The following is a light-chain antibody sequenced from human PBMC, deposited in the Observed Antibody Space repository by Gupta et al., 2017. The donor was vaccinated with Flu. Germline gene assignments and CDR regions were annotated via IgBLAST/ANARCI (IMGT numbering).Light chain of an antibody. J-gene: IGLJ1*01. V-gene: IGLV2-11*01. Sequence: SALTQPRSVAGSPGQSVTISCPGAISDIGGYDYVSWYQQEPGKAPKFIIYDVSTRPPGVPDRFSGSKSGNTASLTISGLQAEDEADYFCCSYAGRSTYVFGSGTTVTVL. CDR3: CSYAGRSTYV. CDR2: DVS. CDR1: ISDIGGYDY.